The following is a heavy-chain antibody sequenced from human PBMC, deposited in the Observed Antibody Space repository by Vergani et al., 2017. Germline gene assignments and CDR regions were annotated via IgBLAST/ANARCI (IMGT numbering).Heavy chain of an antibody. D-gene: IGHD2-2*01. V-gene: IGHV1-69*01. CDR2: SIPIFGTA. Sequence: QVQLVQSGAEVKKPGSSVKVSCKASGGTFSSYAISWVRQAPGQGLEWMGGSIPIFGTANYAQKFQGRVTITADDSTSTAYMELSSLRSEDTAVYYCAIKDPHFVVXPAALYYYYYFMDVWGKGTTVTVSS. CDR1: GGTFSSYA. J-gene: IGHJ6*03. CDR3: AIKDPHFVVXPAALYYYYYFMDV.